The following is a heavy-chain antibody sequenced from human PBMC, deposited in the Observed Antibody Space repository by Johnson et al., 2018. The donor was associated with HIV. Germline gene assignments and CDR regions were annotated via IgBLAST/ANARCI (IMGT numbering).Heavy chain of an antibody. CDR3: ARGIPTLPLTGTRGFDI. V-gene: IGHV3-30*03. Sequence: QMQLVESGGGVVQPGRSLRLSCAASGFIFSDSCMTWVRQAPGKGLEWVTVISYDGSNKHHADSVKGRFTISRDNSKRTLYLQMGSLRAEDMAVYYCARGIPTLPLTGTRGFDIWGQGTMVTVSS. CDR1: GFIFSDSC. D-gene: IGHD1-20*01. CDR2: ISYDGSNK. J-gene: IGHJ3*02.